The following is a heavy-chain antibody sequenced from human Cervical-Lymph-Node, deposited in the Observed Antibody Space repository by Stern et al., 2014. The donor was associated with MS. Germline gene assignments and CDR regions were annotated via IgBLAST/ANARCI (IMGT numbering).Heavy chain of an antibody. CDR1: GGTFSKFP. CDR3: ALSSETSDRWYSLGYDL. Sequence: QVKLGQSGAEVTKPGSSVKVSCKASGGTFSKFPSSWVRQAPGQGIEGMGGIFPVFGTPTYAQEFRGRVTITADVSTSTVYMELSSLRSDDTAVYYCALSSETSDRWYSLGYDLWGQGTLVTVSS. V-gene: IGHV1-69*01. CDR2: IFPVFGTP. D-gene: IGHD6-13*01. J-gene: IGHJ5*02.